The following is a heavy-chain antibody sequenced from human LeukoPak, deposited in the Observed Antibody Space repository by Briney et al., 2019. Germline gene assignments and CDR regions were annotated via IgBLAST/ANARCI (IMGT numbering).Heavy chain of an antibody. CDR3: AKARGATYGTYYFDY. J-gene: IGHJ4*02. CDR2: ISGSGGDT. CDR1: GFTFSSYA. Sequence: GGSLRLSCAASGFTFSSYAMNWVRQAPGKGLEWVSISGSGGDTYYADSAKGRFTISRDNSKNTLYLQMNSLRAEDTAVYYCAKARGATYGTYYFDYWGQGTLVTVSS. D-gene: IGHD4/OR15-4a*01. V-gene: IGHV3-23*01.